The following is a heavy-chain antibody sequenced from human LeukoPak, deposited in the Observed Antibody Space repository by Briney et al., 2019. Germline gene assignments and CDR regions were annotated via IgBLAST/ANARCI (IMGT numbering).Heavy chain of an antibody. CDR2: MNPNNCNT. J-gene: IGHJ6*02. CDR3: ARGFYHYGLDV. V-gene: IGHV1-8*01. CDR1: GYTFTRYD. Sequence: ASVKVSCKASGYTFTRYDINWVRPAPGQGLEWVGWMNPNNCNTGYAQKFQGRVTITRSTSIDTAYMQLNTLTSDDTAVYYCARGFYHYGLDVWGQGTKVTVSS.